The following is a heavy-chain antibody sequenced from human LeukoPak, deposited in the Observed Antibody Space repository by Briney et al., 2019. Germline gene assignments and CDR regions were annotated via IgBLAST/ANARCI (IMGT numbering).Heavy chain of an antibody. J-gene: IGHJ4*02. CDR3: ARGSSVRGIDY. D-gene: IGHD3-16*01. CDR2: INPNTGGP. Sequence: GASVKVSCKASGYTFTDYYIHWVRQAPGQGLEWMGWINPNTGGPFYEQKFQGRVTMTRDTSITTAYMELSRLRYDDTDVYYCARGSSVRGIDYWGQGTLVTVSS. V-gene: IGHV1-2*02. CDR1: GYTFTDYY.